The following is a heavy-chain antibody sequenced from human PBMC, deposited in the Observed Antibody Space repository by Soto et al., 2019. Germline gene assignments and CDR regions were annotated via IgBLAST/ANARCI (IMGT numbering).Heavy chain of an antibody. D-gene: IGHD2-2*01. Sequence: PSETLSVTCAVYGGSFSGYYWSWIRQPPGKGLEWIGEINHSGSTNYNPSLKSRVTISLDTSKNQFSLKLSSVTAADTAVYYCARGPRGDCSSTSCYDFDYWGQGTLVTVSS. J-gene: IGHJ4*02. CDR2: INHSGST. V-gene: IGHV4-34*01. CDR3: ARGPRGDCSSTSCYDFDY. CDR1: GGSFSGYY.